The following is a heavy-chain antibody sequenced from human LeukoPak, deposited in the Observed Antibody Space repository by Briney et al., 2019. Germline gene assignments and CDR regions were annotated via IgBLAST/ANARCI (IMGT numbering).Heavy chain of an antibody. CDR1: GGSIGSGRYY. CDR3: ARNITSLIPAGYFDY. J-gene: IGHJ4*02. V-gene: IGHV4-39*01. Sequence: PSETLSLTCTVSGGSIGSGRYYWAWIRQPPGKGLEWIGSIYNSWSTSYNPSLKSRVAMSVDTSKNQFSLRLSSVTAADTAVYYCARNITSLIPAGYFDYWGQGTLVVVSS. CDR2: IYNSWST. D-gene: IGHD2-2*01.